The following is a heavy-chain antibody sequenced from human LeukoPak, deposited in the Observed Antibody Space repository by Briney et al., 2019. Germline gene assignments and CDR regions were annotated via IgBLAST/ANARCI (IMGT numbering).Heavy chain of an antibody. D-gene: IGHD5-18*01. J-gene: IGHJ4*02. CDR3: AKELYSYGYGPFDY. Sequence: GGSLKLTCAASGFTFSGSAMHWVRQASGKGLEWVGRIRSKANSYATAYAASVKGRFTISRDDSKNTLYLQMNSLRAADTAVYYCAKELYSYGYGPFDYWGQGTLVTVSS. V-gene: IGHV3-73*01. CDR2: IRSKANSYAT. CDR1: GFTFSGSA.